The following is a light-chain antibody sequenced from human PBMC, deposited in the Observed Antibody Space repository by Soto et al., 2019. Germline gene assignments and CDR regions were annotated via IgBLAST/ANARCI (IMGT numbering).Light chain of an antibody. J-gene: IGKJ2*01. CDR1: QSVSSSY. CDR2: GAS. Sequence: EIVLTQSPGTLSLYPGDRATLSCRASQSVSSSYLAWYQQKPGQAPRLLIYGASSRATGIPDRFSGSGSGTDFTITISRLEPEDFAVYYCQQYGISPPYTFGQGTKLEIK. CDR3: QQYGISPPYT. V-gene: IGKV3-20*01.